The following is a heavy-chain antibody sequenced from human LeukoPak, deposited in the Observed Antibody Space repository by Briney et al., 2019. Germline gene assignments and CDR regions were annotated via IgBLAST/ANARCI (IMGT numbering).Heavy chain of an antibody. CDR3: AIIPEY. V-gene: IGHV3-64*01. CDR1: GFDFSTYA. D-gene: IGHD2-2*01. J-gene: IGHJ1*01. Sequence: PGRCLRPYYAASGFDFSTYAMHWVRLPPGKGLEFVSSISKGGADTSYGHDVKGRFTISRDNIKNTVDIEMGCQRVNDTEIYYCAIIPEYWGQGAVDSVSS. CDR2: ISKGGADT.